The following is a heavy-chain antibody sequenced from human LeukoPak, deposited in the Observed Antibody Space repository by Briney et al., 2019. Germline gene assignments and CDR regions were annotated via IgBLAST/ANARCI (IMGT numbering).Heavy chain of an antibody. CDR1: GGSFSGYY. V-gene: IGHV4-34*01. Sequence: PSETLSLTCAVYGGSFSGYYWSLIRLPPGKGLEWIGEINHSGSTNYNPSLKSRVTISVDTSKNQFSLKLSSVTAADTAVYYCARDRRRDGYNSGRAFDIWGQGTMVTVSS. CDR2: INHSGST. CDR3: ARDRRRDGYNSGRAFDI. D-gene: IGHD5-12*01. J-gene: IGHJ3*02.